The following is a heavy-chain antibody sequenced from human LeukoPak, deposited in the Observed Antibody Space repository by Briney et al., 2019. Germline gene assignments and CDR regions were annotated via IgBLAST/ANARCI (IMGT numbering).Heavy chain of an antibody. CDR2: ISYDRSNK. J-gene: IGHJ4*02. CDR3: ARAYYDSSGAFDY. D-gene: IGHD3-22*01. V-gene: IGHV3-30*04. CDR1: GFTFSSYE. Sequence: PGRSLRLSCAASGFTFSSYEMHWVRQAPGKGLEWVAAISYDRSNKFYADSVKGRFTISRDNSKNTLYLQTNSLRAEDTAVYSCARAYYDSSGAFDYWGQGTLVTVSS.